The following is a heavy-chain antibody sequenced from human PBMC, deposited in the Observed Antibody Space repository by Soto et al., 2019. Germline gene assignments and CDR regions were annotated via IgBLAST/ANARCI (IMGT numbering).Heavy chain of an antibody. D-gene: IGHD3-3*01. CDR2: INHTGGT. J-gene: IGHJ5*02. V-gene: IGHV4-34*01. CDR1: GGSVNGYY. CDR3: ATRITVFGLLIPPFDP. Sequence: SETLSLTCAVYGGSVNGYYWNWLRQPPGKGLEWIGEINHTGGTHYNPSLKSRVTMSVDTSKNQFSLRLSSVTAADTAIYYCATRITVFGLLIPPFDPWGQGTQVTVSS.